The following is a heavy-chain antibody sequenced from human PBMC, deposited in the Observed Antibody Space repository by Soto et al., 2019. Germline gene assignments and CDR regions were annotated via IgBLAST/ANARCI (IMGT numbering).Heavy chain of an antibody. CDR3: VKIDTVLIPEAMSINYHGMDV. J-gene: IGHJ6*02. Sequence: PGGSLRLSCAASGFSLSSDGMHWVRQAPGKGLEWVAAISYDGTYKYYADSVKGRFTISRDNSKNSLYLQMNSLRDEDTAVYYCVKIDTVLIPEAMSINYHGMDVWGQGATVTVSS. V-gene: IGHV3-30*18. D-gene: IGHD2-2*01. CDR2: ISYDGTYK. CDR1: GFSLSSDG.